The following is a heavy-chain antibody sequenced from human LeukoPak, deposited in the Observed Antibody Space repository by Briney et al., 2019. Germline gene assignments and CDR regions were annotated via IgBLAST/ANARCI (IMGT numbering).Heavy chain of an antibody. D-gene: IGHD7-27*01. V-gene: IGHV1-18*01. J-gene: IGHJ5*02. Sequence: ASVKVSCKASGYTFSSYGISWARQAPGQGLEWMGWISAYNGNTNYAQKFQGRVTMTRNTSISTAYMELSSLRSEDTAVYYCARSKSWGTNWFDPWGQGTLVTVSS. CDR1: GYTFSSYG. CDR3: ARSKSWGTNWFDP. CDR2: ISAYNGNT.